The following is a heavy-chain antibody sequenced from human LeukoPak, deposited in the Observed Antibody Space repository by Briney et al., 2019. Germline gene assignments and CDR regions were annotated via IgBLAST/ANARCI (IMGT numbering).Heavy chain of an antibody. CDR3: ARDPQDIVVVPAAPPIPWFDP. CDR2: IWYDGSNK. Sequence: GGSLRLSCAASGFTFSSNGMHWVRQAPGKGLEWVAVIWYDGSNKYYADSVKGRFTISRDNSKNTLYLQMNSLRAEDTAVYYCARDPQDIVVVPAAPPIPWFDPWGQGTLVTVSS. CDR1: GFTFSSNG. J-gene: IGHJ5*02. V-gene: IGHV3-33*01. D-gene: IGHD2-2*01.